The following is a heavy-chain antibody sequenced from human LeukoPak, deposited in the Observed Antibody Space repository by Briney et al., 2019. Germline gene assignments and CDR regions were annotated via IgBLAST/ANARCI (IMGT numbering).Heavy chain of an antibody. Sequence: ASVKVSCKASGYTFTSYYMHWVRQAPGQGLEWMGIINPSGGSTSYAQKFQGRVTMTRDMSTSTVYMELSSLRSEDTAVYYCARAGRQWLVVLWVDYWGQGTLVTVSS. CDR3: ARAGRQWLVVLWVDY. V-gene: IGHV1-46*01. J-gene: IGHJ4*02. CDR2: INPSGGST. CDR1: GYTFTSYY. D-gene: IGHD6-19*01.